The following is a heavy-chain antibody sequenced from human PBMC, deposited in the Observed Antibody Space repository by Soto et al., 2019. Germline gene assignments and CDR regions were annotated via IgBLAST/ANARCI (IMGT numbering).Heavy chain of an antibody. Sequence: GGSLRLSCAASGFTFPNYAMSWVRQAPGKGLEWVSGISSSSSYIYYADSVKGRVTISRDNAKNSLYLQMNSLRAEDTAVYYCARDTTAYFQHWGQGTLVTVSS. CDR2: ISSSSSYI. J-gene: IGHJ1*01. CDR3: ARDTTAYFQH. CDR1: GFTFPNYA. D-gene: IGHD4-17*01. V-gene: IGHV3-21*01.